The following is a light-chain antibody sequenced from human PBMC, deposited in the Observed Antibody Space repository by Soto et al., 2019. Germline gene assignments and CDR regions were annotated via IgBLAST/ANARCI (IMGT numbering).Light chain of an antibody. J-gene: IGKJ2*01. CDR2: GAS. CDR1: QSVSNTY. CDR3: QQYGNSPPYT. Sequence: EIVLTQSPGTLSLSPGERATLSCGASQSVSNTYLAWYQQKPGQAPRLLIYGASSRATGIPDRFSGSGSGTDFTLTISRLEPEDFAVYYCQQYGNSPPYTFGQGTKLEIK. V-gene: IGKV3-20*01.